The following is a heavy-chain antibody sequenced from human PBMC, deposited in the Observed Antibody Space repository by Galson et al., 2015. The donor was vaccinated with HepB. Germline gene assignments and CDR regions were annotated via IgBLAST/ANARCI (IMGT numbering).Heavy chain of an antibody. CDR1: GYSITSFW. Sequence: GAEVKKPGESLKISCKASGYSITSFWIVWVRQMPGKGLDWMGIIYPGDSEATYSPPFQGQVTISVDKSIGTAYLQWSSLKTSDSATYYCARQGWPLDGLDVWGQGTTVTVSS. J-gene: IGHJ6*02. D-gene: IGHD1-1*01. CDR2: IYPGDSEA. V-gene: IGHV5-51*01. CDR3: ARQGWPLDGLDV.